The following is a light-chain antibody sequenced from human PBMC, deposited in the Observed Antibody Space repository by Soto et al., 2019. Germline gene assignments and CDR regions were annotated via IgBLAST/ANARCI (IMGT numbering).Light chain of an antibody. Sequence: DIQLTQAPSFLSASAGDRVSITCRASQAISSYLAWYQQKPGRAPKLLIYAASTLQSGVPSRFSGSGSGTEFTLTITSLQPEDFATYYCQQSYRTPTFGQGTRLEIK. CDR1: QAISSY. CDR3: QQSYRTPT. J-gene: IGKJ5*01. CDR2: AAS. V-gene: IGKV1-9*01.